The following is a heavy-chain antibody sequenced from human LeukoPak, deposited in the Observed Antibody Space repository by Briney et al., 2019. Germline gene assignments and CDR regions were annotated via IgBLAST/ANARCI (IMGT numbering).Heavy chain of an antibody. CDR1: GYTFTSYD. CDR2: MNPNSGNT. Sequence: ASVKVSCKASGYTFTSYDINWVRQATGQGLEWMGWMNPNSGNTGYAQKFQGRVTIPRNPSISTAYMELSSLRSEDTAVYYCARTYCGGGSCYYYFDYWGQGTLVTVSS. J-gene: IGHJ4*02. CDR3: ARTYCGGGSCYYYFDY. D-gene: IGHD2-15*01. V-gene: IGHV1-8*01.